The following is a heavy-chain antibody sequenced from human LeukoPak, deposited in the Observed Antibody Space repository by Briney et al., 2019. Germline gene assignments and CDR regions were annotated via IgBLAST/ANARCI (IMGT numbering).Heavy chain of an antibody. CDR2: IYYSGST. Sequence: PSETLSLTCTVSADSISSGGYYGSWIRQHPGKGLGWIGYIYYSGSTYYNPSLKSRVTISVDTSKNQFPLKLSSVTAADTDVYHCARSASGTYYSYGIDVWGQGTTVTVSS. CDR3: ARSASGTYYSYGIDV. CDR1: ADSISSGGYY. J-gene: IGHJ6*02. V-gene: IGHV4-31*03. D-gene: IGHD1-7*01.